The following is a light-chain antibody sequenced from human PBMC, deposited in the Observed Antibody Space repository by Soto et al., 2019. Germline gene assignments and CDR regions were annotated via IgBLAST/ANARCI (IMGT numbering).Light chain of an antibody. Sequence: QSVLTQPPSVSGASGQRVTISCTGSSSNIGAGYDVHWYQQLPGTAPKLLIYGNSNRPSGVPDRFSGSKSGTSASLAITGLQAEDEADYYCQSYDSSLSGSYVFGTGTKVPVL. CDR1: SSNIGAGYD. J-gene: IGLJ1*01. CDR3: QSYDSSLSGSYV. CDR2: GNS. V-gene: IGLV1-40*01.